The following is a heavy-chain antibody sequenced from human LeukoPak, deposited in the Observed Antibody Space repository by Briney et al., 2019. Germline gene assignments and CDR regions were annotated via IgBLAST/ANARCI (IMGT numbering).Heavy chain of an antibody. CDR3: ARSANAFDI. J-gene: IGHJ3*02. V-gene: IGHV4-34*01. CDR2: ISHSGST. CDR1: GGSVSGYY. Sequence: KTSETLSLTCAVSGGSVSGYYWSWIRQPPGKGPEWIGKISHSGSTNYNPSLKSRVTISVDTSTNQFSLNLSSVTAAVTAVYYCARSANAFDIWGQGTMVTVSS.